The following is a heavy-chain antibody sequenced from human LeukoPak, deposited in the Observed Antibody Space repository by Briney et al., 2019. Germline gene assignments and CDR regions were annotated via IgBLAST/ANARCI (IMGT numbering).Heavy chain of an antibody. CDR2: ISSSGSTI. D-gene: IGHD3-10*01. CDR1: GFTFSDYY. V-gene: IGHV3-11*01. CDR3: ARGYPRWFGELSSFDY. J-gene: IGHJ4*02. Sequence: GGSLRLSCAASGFTFSDYYMSWIRQAPGKGLEWVSYISSSGSTIYYADSVKGRFTISRDNAKNSLYLQMNSLRAEDTAVYYCARGYPRWFGELSSFDYWAREPWSPSPQ.